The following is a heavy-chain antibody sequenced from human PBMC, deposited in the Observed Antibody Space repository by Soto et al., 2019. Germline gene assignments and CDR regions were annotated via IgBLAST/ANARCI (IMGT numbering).Heavy chain of an antibody. Sequence: SETLSLTCTVSGASLRSGSYYWSWIRQPPGKGLEWIGYISHSGRTNYDPSLKRLLTMSVDTSQNQLSLQLNSVTAADTAVYYCSYGSSFDYWGQGTLVTVSS. V-gene: IGHV4-61*01. CDR2: ISHSGRT. CDR3: SYGSSFDY. J-gene: IGHJ4*02. CDR1: GASLRSGSYY. D-gene: IGHD3-10*01.